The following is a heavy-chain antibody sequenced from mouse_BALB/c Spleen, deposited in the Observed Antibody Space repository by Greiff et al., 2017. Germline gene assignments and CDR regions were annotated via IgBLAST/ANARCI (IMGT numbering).Heavy chain of an antibody. V-gene: IGHV5-6-3*01. J-gene: IGHJ2*01. CDR1: GFTFSSYA. Sequence: EVKLMESGGGLVQPGGSRKLSCAASGFTFSSYAMSWVRQTPDKRLELVATINSNGGSTYYPDSVKGRFTISRDNAKNTLYLQMSSLKSEDTAMYYCARGDYYGSSYGYWGQGTTLTVSS. D-gene: IGHD1-1*01. CDR3: ARGDYYGSSYGY. CDR2: INSNGGST.